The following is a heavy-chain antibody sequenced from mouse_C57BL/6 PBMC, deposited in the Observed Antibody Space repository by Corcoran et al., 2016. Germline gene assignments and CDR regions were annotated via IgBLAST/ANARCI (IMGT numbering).Heavy chain of an antibody. Sequence: EVQLQQSGPELVKPGASVKISCKASGYTFTDYYMNWVKQSHGKSLEWIGDINPNNGGTSYNQKFKGKATLTVDKSSSTAYMELRSLTSEDSAVYYCARTITTVWMDYWGQGTSVTVSS. CDR1: GYTFTDYY. J-gene: IGHJ4*01. V-gene: IGHV1-26*01. CDR2: INPNNGGT. CDR3: ARTITTVWMDY. D-gene: IGHD1-1*01.